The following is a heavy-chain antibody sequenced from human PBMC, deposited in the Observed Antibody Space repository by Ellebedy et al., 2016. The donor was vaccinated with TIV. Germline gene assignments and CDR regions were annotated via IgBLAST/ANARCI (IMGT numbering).Heavy chain of an antibody. D-gene: IGHD3-10*01. CDR1: GGSFSGYY. J-gene: IGHJ4*02. V-gene: IGHV4-34*01. Sequence: SETLSLTXAVYGGSFSGYYWSWIRQPPGKGLEWIGEINHSGSTNYNPSLKSRVTISVDTSKNQFSLKLSSVTAADTAVYYCARAVYGSGSDYWGQGTLVTVSS. CDR3: ARAVYGSGSDY. CDR2: INHSGST.